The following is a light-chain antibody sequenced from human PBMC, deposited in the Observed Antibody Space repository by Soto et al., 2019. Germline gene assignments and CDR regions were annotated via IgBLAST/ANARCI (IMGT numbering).Light chain of an antibody. CDR1: QSVSSY. Sequence: EIVLTQSPATLSLSPGERATLSCRASQSVSSYLAWYQQKPGQAPRLLIYDASNRATGIPARFSGSGSGTEFTLTISSLQPDDFATYYCQQYNSYPWTFGQGTKVDNK. J-gene: IGKJ1*01. CDR2: DAS. CDR3: QQYNSYPWT. V-gene: IGKV3-11*01.